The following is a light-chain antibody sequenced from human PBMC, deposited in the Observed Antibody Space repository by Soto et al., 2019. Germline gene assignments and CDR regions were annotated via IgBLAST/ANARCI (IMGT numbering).Light chain of an antibody. Sequence: EIVLTQSPGTLSLSPGERATLSCRASQSVSSSWLAWYQQKPGQAPRLLIYGASSRATGIPDRVSGSGSGTDFTLTISNLQPEDFATYYCQQYDSLPFTFGPGT. CDR3: QQYDSLPFT. V-gene: IGKV3-20*01. CDR1: QSVSSSW. J-gene: IGKJ3*01. CDR2: GAS.